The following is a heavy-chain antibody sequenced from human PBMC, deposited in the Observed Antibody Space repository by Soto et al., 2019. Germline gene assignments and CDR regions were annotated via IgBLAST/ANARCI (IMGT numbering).Heavy chain of an antibody. D-gene: IGHD3-16*01. CDR3: ARSPVRSHYADC. V-gene: IGHV3-66*01. Sequence: PGGSLRLSCAASGFTVSSNYMSWVRQAPGKGLEWVSLIYSGDSTYYADSVKGRFTISRDNSKNTLYLQMNSLRAEDTAVYYCARSPVRSHYADCWGQGTLVTVSS. CDR2: IYSGDST. J-gene: IGHJ4*02. CDR1: GFTVSSNY.